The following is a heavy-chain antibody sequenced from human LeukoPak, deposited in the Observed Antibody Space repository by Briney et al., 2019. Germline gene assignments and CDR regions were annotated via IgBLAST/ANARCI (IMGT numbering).Heavy chain of an antibody. V-gene: IGHV3-23*01. D-gene: IGHD1-1*01. J-gene: IGHJ4*02. Sequence: GGSLRLSCAASGFTFSIYDMTWVRHSPGKGLEWVSSITSRAAGTYYAVSVKGRFTISRDNSKNTLYLQMNSLRAEDTAVYYCRKGGVSTTGIDYWGQGTLVTVSS. CDR2: ITSRAAGT. CDR1: GFTFSIYD. CDR3: RKGGVSTTGIDY.